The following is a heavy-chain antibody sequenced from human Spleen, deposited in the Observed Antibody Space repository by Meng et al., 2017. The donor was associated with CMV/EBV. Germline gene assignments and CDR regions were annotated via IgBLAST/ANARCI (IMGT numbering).Heavy chain of an antibody. CDR3: ARDLTGTTGGDFDY. CDR1: GYTFTSYD. D-gene: IGHD1-14*01. J-gene: IGHJ4*02. V-gene: IGHV1-8*03. Sequence: ASVKVSCKASGYTFTSYDINWVRQATGQGLEWMGWMNPNSGNTGYAQKFQGRVTITRNTSISTAYMELSSLRSEDTAVYYCARDLTGTTGGDFDYWGQGTLVTVS. CDR2: MNPNSGNT.